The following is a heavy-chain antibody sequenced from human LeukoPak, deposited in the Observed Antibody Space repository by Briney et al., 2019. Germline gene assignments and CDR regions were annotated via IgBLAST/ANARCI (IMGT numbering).Heavy chain of an antibody. J-gene: IGHJ6*02. Sequence: PLETLSLTCAVYGGSFSGYYWSWIRQPPGKGLEWIGEINHSGSTNYNPSLKSRVTISVDTSKNQFSLKLSSVTAADTAVYYCASENRYSYGYYYYYGMDVWGQGTTVTVSS. CDR3: ASENRYSYGYYYYYGMDV. CDR2: INHSGST. V-gene: IGHV4-34*01. CDR1: GGSFSGYY. D-gene: IGHD5-18*01.